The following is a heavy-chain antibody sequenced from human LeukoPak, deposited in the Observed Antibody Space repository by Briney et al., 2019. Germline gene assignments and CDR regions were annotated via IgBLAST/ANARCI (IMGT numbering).Heavy chain of an antibody. D-gene: IGHD5-18*01. CDR1: GFTFSSYG. V-gene: IGHV3-30*18. CDR2: ISYDGSNK. CDR3: AKAERDTATRH. J-gene: IGHJ4*02. Sequence: GRSLRLSCAASGFTFSSYGMHWVRQAPGKGLEWVAVISYDGSNKYYADSVKGRFTIPRDNSRNTLYLQMNSLRAEDTAVYYCAKAERDTATRHWGQGTLVTVSS.